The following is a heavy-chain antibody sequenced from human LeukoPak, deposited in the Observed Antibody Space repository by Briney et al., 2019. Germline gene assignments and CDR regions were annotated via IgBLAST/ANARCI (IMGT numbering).Heavy chain of an antibody. CDR1: GDSISNFY. D-gene: IGHD3-10*01. CDR3: ARDHLLYPYYMDV. J-gene: IGHJ4*02. CDR2: IHINGDT. V-gene: IGHV4-4*07. Sequence: PSETLSLTCTVSGDSISNFYWSWTRQPAGKGLEWIGRIHINGDTNYNPSLKSRVTMSLDTSKNQFSLKLNSVTAADTAVYFCARDHLLYPYYMDVWGQGTLVTASS.